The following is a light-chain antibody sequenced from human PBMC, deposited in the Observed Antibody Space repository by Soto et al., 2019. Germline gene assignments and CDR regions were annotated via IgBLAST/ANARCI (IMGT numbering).Light chain of an antibody. CDR3: QQYGNSPQT. J-gene: IGKJ1*01. CDR1: QSVNSDY. Sequence: EIVLTQSPDTLSLSPGERATLSCRASQSVNSDYLAWYRQKPGQAPSLLMYAKSTRATGIPDRFHGSGSGTDFTLTIYRLEPEDFAVYYCQQYGNSPQTFGQGTKVDIK. CDR2: AKS. V-gene: IGKV3-20*01.